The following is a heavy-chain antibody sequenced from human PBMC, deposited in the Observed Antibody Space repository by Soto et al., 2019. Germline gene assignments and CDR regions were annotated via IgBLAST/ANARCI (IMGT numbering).Heavy chain of an antibody. CDR2: MYYSGGT. CDR3: ARLDRFVEYFNH. CDR1: GGSISISSYY. Sequence: QLQLQESGPGLVKPSETLSLTCSVSGGSISISSYYWGWVRQPPGKGLEWIASMYYSGGTYYNPSLKSRATISVDKSKNQFSRKLTSATAADTAVYYCARLDRFVEYFNHWGQGTLVTVSS. V-gene: IGHV4-39*01. J-gene: IGHJ1*01. D-gene: IGHD3-3*01.